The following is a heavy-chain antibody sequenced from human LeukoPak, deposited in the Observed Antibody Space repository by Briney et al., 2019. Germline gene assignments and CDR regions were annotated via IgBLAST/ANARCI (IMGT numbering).Heavy chain of an antibody. CDR1: GFTLSDYY. Sequence: PGGSLRLSCAASGFTLSDYYMSRIRQAPGKGLEWVSYISSSGSTIYYADSVKGRFTISRDNAKNSLYLQMNSLRAEDTAVYYCARDHVSLGFGTSPDVWGQGTTVTVSS. D-gene: IGHD3-10*01. V-gene: IGHV3-11*01. CDR2: ISSSGSTI. J-gene: IGHJ6*02. CDR3: ARDHVSLGFGTSPDV.